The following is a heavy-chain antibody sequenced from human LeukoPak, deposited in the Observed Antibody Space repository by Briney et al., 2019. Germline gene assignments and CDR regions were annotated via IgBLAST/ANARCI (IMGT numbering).Heavy chain of an antibody. J-gene: IGHJ4*02. D-gene: IGHD1-26*01. CDR2: IYYSGST. CDR1: GGSISSSSYY. CDR3: ARGVVGVGGSYHNFDY. V-gene: IGHV4-39*01. Sequence: SETLSLTCTVSGGSISSSSYYWGWIRQPPGKGLEWIGSIYYSGSTYYNPSLKSRVTISVDTSKNQFSLKLSSVTAADTAVYYCARGVVGVGGSYHNFDYWGQGTLVTVSS.